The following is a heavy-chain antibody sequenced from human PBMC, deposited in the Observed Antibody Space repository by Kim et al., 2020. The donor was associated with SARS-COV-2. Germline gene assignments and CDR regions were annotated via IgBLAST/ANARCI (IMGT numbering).Heavy chain of an antibody. Sequence: SVKVSCKASGGTFSSYAISWVRQAPGQGLEWMGGIIPIFGTANYAQKFQGRVTITADESTSTAYMELSSLRSEDTAVYYCARDLGSSSWSSYYGMDVWGQGTTVTVSS. CDR3: ARDLGSSSWSSYYGMDV. J-gene: IGHJ6*02. D-gene: IGHD6-13*01. CDR2: IIPIFGTA. V-gene: IGHV1-69*13. CDR1: GGTFSSYA.